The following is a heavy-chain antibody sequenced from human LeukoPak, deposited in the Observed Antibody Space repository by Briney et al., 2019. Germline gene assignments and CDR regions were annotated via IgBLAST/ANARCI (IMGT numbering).Heavy chain of an antibody. CDR1: GGTFSSYA. CDR3: AREIARGGSYFDY. J-gene: IGHJ4*02. CDR2: IDPNSGDT. V-gene: IGHV1-2*06. D-gene: IGHD1-26*01. Sequence: ASVKVSCKASGGTFSSYAISWVRQAPGQGLEWMGRIDPNSGDTRYAQKFQDRVTMTWDRSITTAYMELSSLRSGDTAMYFCAREIARGGSYFDYWGQGTLVTVSS.